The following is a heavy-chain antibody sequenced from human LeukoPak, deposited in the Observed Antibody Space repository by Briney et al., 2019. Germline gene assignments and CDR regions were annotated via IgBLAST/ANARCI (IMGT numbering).Heavy chain of an antibody. CDR3: ARGGGSSGWYYYYYYMDV. J-gene: IGHJ6*03. Sequence: ASVKVSCKASGYTLTSYGISWVRQAPGQGLEWMGWISAYNGNTNYAQKLQGRVTMTTDTSTSTAYMELRSLRSDDTAVYYCARGGGSSGWYYYYYYMDVWGKGTTVTVS. V-gene: IGHV1-18*01. CDR2: ISAYNGNT. D-gene: IGHD6-19*01. CDR1: GYTLTSYG.